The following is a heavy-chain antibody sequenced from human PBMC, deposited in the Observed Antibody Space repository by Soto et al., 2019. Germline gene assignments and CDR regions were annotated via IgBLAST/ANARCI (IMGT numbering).Heavy chain of an antibody. V-gene: IGHV3-21*01. Sequence: CGSMRLSCSACGLSFKSYSMNGVCQDTGKGLEWVSSISSSSYIYYADSVKGRFTISRDNAKNSLYLQMNSLRAEDTAVYYCASMDIGLVPLYYGMDVWAQGTTLTVSS. CDR2: ISSSSYI. J-gene: IGHJ6*02. CDR1: GLSFKSYS. CDR3: ASMDIGLVPLYYGMDV. D-gene: IGHD2-2*03.